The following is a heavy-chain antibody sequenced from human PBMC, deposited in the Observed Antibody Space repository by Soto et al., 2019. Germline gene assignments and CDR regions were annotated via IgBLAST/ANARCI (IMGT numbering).Heavy chain of an antibody. D-gene: IGHD6-13*01. CDR1: GGSISSYY. CDR3: ARKANSNNWYPFDY. Sequence: SETLSLTCTVSGGSISSYYWSWIRQPPGKGLEWIGYIYYSGSTNYNPSLKSRVTISVDTSRNQFSLNLSSVTAADTAVYYCARKANSNNWYPFDYWGQGSLVTVSS. CDR2: IYYSGST. J-gene: IGHJ4*02. V-gene: IGHV4-59*08.